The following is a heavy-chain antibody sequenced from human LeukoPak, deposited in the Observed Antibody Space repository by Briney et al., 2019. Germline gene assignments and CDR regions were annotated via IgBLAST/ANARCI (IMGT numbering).Heavy chain of an antibody. V-gene: IGHV3-30*02. D-gene: IGHD6-19*01. Sequence: PGGSLRLSCAASGFTFDDYGMSWVRQAPGKGLEWVAFIQYDGNKRYYADSVKGRFTISRDNSKNTLYLQMNSLRPEDTALYYCANTMYSSAWSPFDYWGRGTLVTVSS. J-gene: IGHJ4*02. CDR2: IQYDGNKR. CDR1: GFTFDDYG. CDR3: ANTMYSSAWSPFDY.